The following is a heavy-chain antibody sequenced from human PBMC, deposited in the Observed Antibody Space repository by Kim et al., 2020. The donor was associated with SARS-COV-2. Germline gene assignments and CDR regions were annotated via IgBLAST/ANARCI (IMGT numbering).Heavy chain of an antibody. D-gene: IGHD6-19*01. CDR1: GYTFTSYY. Sequence: ASVKVSCKASGYTFTSYYMHWVRQAPGQGLEWMGIINPSGGSTSYAQKFQGSVTMTRDTSTSTVYMELISRRYEVTAVYYCARLGRRWLAPRSGAFDIWGQWTMLTVSS. J-gene: IGHJ3*02. CDR2: INPSGGST. CDR3: ARLGRRWLAPRSGAFDI. V-gene: IGHV1-46*01.